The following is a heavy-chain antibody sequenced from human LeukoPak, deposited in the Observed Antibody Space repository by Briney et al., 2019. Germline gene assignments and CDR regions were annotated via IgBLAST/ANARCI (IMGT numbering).Heavy chain of an antibody. CDR1: GYTFTSYY. CDR2: INPSGGST. D-gene: IGHD6-13*01. J-gene: IGHJ5*02. Sequence: ASVKVSCKASGYTFTSYYMHWVRQAPGQGLEWMGIINPSGGSTSYAQKFQGRVTMTRDTSTSTVYMELSSLRSEDTAVYYCARDKGPLAAAGTGARPWFDPWGQGTLVTVSS. CDR3: ARDKGPLAAAGTGARPWFDP. V-gene: IGHV1-46*01.